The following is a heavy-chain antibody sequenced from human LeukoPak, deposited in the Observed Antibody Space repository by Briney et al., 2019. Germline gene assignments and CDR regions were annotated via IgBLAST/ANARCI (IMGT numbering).Heavy chain of an antibody. J-gene: IGHJ3*02. D-gene: IGHD6-6*01. CDR2: ISSTGGRI. CDR3: AKDKGRILIATPKDAFDI. Sequence: PRGCLRLSCAASGFTFTNSGMTWVCQVPGEGLERVLAISSTGGRIYYADPVRGRYNISRDNSRTTLYLQMRSLRADDTAIYYCAKDKGRILIATPKDAFDIWGQGAMVTVSS. V-gene: IGHV3-23*01. CDR1: GFTFTNSG.